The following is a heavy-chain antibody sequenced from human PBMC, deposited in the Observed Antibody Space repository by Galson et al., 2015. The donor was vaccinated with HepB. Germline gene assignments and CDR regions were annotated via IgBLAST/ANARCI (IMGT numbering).Heavy chain of an antibody. J-gene: IGHJ3*02. CDR1: GYSFTSYW. Sequence: QSGAEVKKPGESLKISCKGSGYSFTSYWIGWVRQMPGKGLEWTGIIYPGDSDTRYSPSFQGQVTISADKSISTAYLQWSSLKASDTAMYYCARQYSSSWYGDAFDIWGQGTMVTVSS. CDR2: IYPGDSDT. CDR3: ARQYSSSWYGDAFDI. D-gene: IGHD6-13*01. V-gene: IGHV5-51*01.